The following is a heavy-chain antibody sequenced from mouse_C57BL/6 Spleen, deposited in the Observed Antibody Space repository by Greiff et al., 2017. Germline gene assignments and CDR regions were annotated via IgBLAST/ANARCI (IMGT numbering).Heavy chain of an antibody. V-gene: IGHV5-9-1*02. CDR2: ISSGGDYI. J-gene: IGHJ4*01. CDR1: GFTFSSYA. CDR3: TRANWDVPLYYYAVDY. D-gene: IGHD4-1*01. Sequence: EVNLVESGEGLVKPGGSLKLSCAASGFTFSSYAMSWVRQTPEKRLEWVAYISSGGDYIYYADTVKGRFTISRDNARNTLYLQMSSLKSEDTAMYYCTRANWDVPLYYYAVDYWGQGTSVTVSS.